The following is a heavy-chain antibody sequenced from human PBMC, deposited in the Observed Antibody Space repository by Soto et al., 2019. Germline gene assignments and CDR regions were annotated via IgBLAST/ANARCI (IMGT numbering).Heavy chain of an antibody. CDR3: ARGSVLLWFGESGRNNWFDP. Sequence: TLSLTCTVSGGSISSGDYYWSWIRQPPGKGLEWIGYIYYSGSTYYNPSLKSRVTISVDTSKNQFSLKLSSVTAADTAVYYCARGSVLLWFGESGRNNWFDPWGQGTLVTVS. D-gene: IGHD3-10*01. CDR1: GGSISSGDYY. V-gene: IGHV4-30-4*01. CDR2: IYYSGST. J-gene: IGHJ5*02.